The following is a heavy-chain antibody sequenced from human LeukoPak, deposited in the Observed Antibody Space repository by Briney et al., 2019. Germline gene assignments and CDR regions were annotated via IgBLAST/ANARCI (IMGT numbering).Heavy chain of an antibody. J-gene: IGHJ4*02. Sequence: GGSLRLSCAASGFTFDDYAMHWVRQAPGKGLEWVSGISWNSGSIGYADSVKGRFTISRDNAKNPLYLQMNSLRAEDTALYYCAKSGGRFLEWWLDYWGQGTLVTVSS. V-gene: IGHV3-9*01. CDR2: ISWNSGSI. CDR3: AKSGGRFLEWWLDY. D-gene: IGHD3-3*01. CDR1: GFTFDDYA.